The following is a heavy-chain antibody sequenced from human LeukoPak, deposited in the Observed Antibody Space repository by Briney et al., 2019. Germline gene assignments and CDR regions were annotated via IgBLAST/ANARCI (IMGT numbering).Heavy chain of an antibody. CDR2: INPNSGGT. J-gene: IGHJ4*02. D-gene: IGHD3-9*01. CDR3: ARESKHKLRYFDWLSVEYFDY. V-gene: IGHV1-2*02. Sequence: GASVKVSCKASGYTFTAYYMHWVRQAPGQGLEWMGWINPNSGGTNYAQKFQGRVTMTTDTSTSTAYMELRSLRSDDTAVYYCARESKHKLRYFDWLSVEYFDYWGQGTLVTVSS. CDR1: GYTFTAYY.